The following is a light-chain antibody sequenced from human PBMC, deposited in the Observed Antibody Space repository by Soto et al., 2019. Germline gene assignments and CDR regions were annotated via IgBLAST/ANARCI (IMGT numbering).Light chain of an antibody. Sequence: QSVLTQPPSATGTPGQIVAISCSGSSSNIGSNTVTWYQQLPGTAPKLLIHSTSQRSSGVPGRFSGSKSGASASLSISGIESEDEADYYCAAWDDRLDVYVFGTGTKV. CDR2: STS. CDR1: SSNIGSNT. V-gene: IGLV1-44*01. CDR3: AAWDDRLDVYV. J-gene: IGLJ1*01.